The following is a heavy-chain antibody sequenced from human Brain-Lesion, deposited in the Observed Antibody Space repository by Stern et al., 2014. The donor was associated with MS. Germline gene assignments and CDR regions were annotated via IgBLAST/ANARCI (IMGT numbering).Heavy chain of an antibody. V-gene: IGHV4-61*02. D-gene: IGHD2-2*01. CDR3: ARGRVVPGFQYYATDV. CDR2: IFNSGSP. CDR1: GGSISSGGYY. Sequence: VQLVESGPGLVKPSQTLSLSCTVSGGSISSGGYYWSWIRQPAGKGLEWIGRIFNSGSPGYNPSLKSRVTISIDTSKNQFSLRLNSRTAADTAVYYCARGRVVPGFQYYATDVWGQGTTVIVSS. J-gene: IGHJ6*02.